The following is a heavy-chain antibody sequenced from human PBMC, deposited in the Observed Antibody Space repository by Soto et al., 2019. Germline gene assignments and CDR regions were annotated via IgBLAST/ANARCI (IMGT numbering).Heavy chain of an antibody. CDR1: GYTFTGYY. J-gene: IGHJ5*02. Sequence: GASVKVSCTASGYTFTGYYMHWVRQAPGQGHERIGCINPNSGGTNYAQKFQGWVTMTRDTSISTAYMELSRLRSDDTAVYYCARDHCSSTSCSKPSTDWFDPWGQGTLVTVSS. V-gene: IGHV1-2*04. CDR3: ARDHCSSTSCSKPSTDWFDP. CDR2: INPNSGGT. D-gene: IGHD2-2*01.